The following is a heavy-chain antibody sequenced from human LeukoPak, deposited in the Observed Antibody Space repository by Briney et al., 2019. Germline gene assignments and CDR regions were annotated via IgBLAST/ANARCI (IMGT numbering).Heavy chain of an antibody. J-gene: IGHJ4*02. CDR2: MHSSGTT. CDR3: ARGYYDGTGYYYPSFDH. D-gene: IGHD3-22*01. V-gene: IGHV4-4*07. Sequence: PSETLSLTCTVSGGSMTVYYWNWIRQSAGKGLEWIGRMHSSGTTTNYNPSFKSRVTMSIDTSRKQFSLKLNSVTAADTAVYYCARGYYDGTGYYYPSFDHWGQGTQVIVSS. CDR1: GGSMTVYY.